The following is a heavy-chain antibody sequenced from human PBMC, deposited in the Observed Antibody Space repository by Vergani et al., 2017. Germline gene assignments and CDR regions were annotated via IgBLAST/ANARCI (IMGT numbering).Heavy chain of an antibody. CDR2: INAGNGNT. CDR3: AREEAYHQLLSY. J-gene: IGHJ4*02. Sequence: QVQLVQSGAEVKKPGASVKVSCKASGYTFASYAMHWVRQAPGQRLEWMGWINAGNGNTKYSQKFKVRVTITRDTSASTIYMDLSGLRSEDTAVYYCAREEAYHQLLSYWGQGTLVTVSS. D-gene: IGHD2-2*01. V-gene: IGHV1-3*01. CDR1: GYTFASYA.